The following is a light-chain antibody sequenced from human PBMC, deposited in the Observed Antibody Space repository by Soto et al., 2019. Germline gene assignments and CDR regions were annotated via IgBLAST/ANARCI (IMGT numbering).Light chain of an antibody. CDR1: SSDVGGSNF. CDR3: ASYTSSTTYV. V-gene: IGLV2-14*03. Sequence: QSVLTQPASVSDSPGQSITISCTGTSSDVGGSNFVSWYQQHPGKPPKLIIYDVANRPSGVSNRFSGSKSGSTASLIISRLQTEEEADYYCASYTSSTTYVFGPRTKVTVL. J-gene: IGLJ1*01. CDR2: DVA.